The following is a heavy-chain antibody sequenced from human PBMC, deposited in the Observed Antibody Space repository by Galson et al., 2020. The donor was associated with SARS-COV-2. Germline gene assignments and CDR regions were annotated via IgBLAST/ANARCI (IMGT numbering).Heavy chain of an antibody. V-gene: IGHV3-21*01. D-gene: IGHD3-22*01. CDR3: ARDTVTYYYDCSGYYSWDFDY. CDR2: ISSSSSYI. J-gene: IGHJ4*02. CDR1: GFTFSSYS. Sequence: GGSLRLSCAAYGFTFSSYSMNWVRQAPGKGLEWVSSISSSSSYIYYADSVKGRFTISRDNAKNSLYLQMNSLRAEDTAVYYCARDTVTYYYDCSGYYSWDFDYWGQGSLVTVSS.